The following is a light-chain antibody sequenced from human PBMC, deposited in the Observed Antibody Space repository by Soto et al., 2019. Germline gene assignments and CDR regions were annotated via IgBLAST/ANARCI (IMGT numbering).Light chain of an antibody. V-gene: IGKV1-39*01. J-gene: IGKJ1*01. CDR2: AAS. Sequence: DFQMTQSPSSLSASIGDRVTITCRASQSIRTYLNWYQQKPGKAPQLLIYAASRLQSGVPSRFSGSGSGTDFTLTISSLQPEDFATYYCQHSYSTMATFGQGNKVDIK. CDR3: QHSYSTMAT. CDR1: QSIRTY.